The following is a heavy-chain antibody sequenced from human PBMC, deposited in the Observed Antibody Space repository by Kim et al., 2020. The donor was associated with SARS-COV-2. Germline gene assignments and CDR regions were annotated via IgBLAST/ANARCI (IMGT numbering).Heavy chain of an antibody. Sequence: GGSLRLSCAASGFTFSSYAMHWVRQAPGKGLEWVAVISYDGSNKYYADSVKGRFTISRDNSKNTLYLQMNSLRAEDTAVYYCARDHFKCSTSCYLYYYYGMDVWGQGTTVTVSS. CDR3: ARDHFKCSTSCYLYYYYGMDV. CDR2: ISYDGSNK. CDR1: GFTFSSYA. J-gene: IGHJ6*02. V-gene: IGHV3-30-3*01. D-gene: IGHD2-2*01.